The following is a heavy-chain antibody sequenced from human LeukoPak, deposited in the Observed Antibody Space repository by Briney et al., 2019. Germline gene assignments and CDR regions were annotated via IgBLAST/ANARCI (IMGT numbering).Heavy chain of an antibody. D-gene: IGHD3/OR15-3a*01. V-gene: IGHV1-46*01. CDR3: AREGLEDYDYYYYYMDV. CDR2: INPSGGST. Sequence: ASVKVSCKASGYTFTSYYMHWVRQAPGQGLEWMGIINPSGGSTSYAQKFQGRVTMTRDMSTSTVYMELSSLRSEDTAVYYCAREGLEDYDYYYYYMDVWGKGTTVTVSS. J-gene: IGHJ6*03. CDR1: GYTFTSYY.